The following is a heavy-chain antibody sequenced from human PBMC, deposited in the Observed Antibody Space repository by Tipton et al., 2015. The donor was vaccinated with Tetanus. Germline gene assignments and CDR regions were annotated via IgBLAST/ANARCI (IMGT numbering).Heavy chain of an antibody. D-gene: IGHD2-15*01. CDR1: GFTLSRYW. J-gene: IGHJ5*02. Sequence: SLRLSCEASGFTLSRYWTHWVRQSPGTGLVWISRINSDGSARSYADSVKGRFTVSRDNAKNTAYLQMNSLRAEDTAVYYCVREDIVLRIYAVIDRWGQGTLVTVSS. CDR2: INSDGSAR. V-gene: IGHV3-74*01. CDR3: VREDIVLRIYAVIDR.